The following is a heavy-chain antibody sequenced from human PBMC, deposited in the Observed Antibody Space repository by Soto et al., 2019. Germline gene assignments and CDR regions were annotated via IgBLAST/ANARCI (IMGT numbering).Heavy chain of an antibody. CDR1: GGSFSGYY. CDR2: INHSGST. D-gene: IGHD3-16*01. CDR3: ARGQVADYGGYMDV. Sequence: QVQLQQWGAGLLKPSETLSLTCAVYGGSFSGYYWSWIRQPPGKGLEWIGEINHSGSTNYNPSLKSRVTISVDTSKNQFSLKLSSVTAADTAVYYCARGQVADYGGYMDVWGKGTTVTVSS. J-gene: IGHJ6*03. V-gene: IGHV4-34*01.